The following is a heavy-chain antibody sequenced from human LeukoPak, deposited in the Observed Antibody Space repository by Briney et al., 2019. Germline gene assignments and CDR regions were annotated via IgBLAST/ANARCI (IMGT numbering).Heavy chain of an antibody. CDR1: GFIFSSYA. D-gene: IGHD2-2*01. CDR3: AKDFLSNQLLDFYYYYYYMDV. J-gene: IGHJ6*03. V-gene: IGHV3-23*01. Sequence: PGRSLRLSCAASGFIFSSYAMSWVRQAPGKGLEWVSTISGSGGATYYADSVKGRFTISRDNSKNTLYLQMNSLRAEDTAVYYCAKDFLSNQLLDFYYYYYYMDVWGKGTTVTVSS. CDR2: ISGSGGAT.